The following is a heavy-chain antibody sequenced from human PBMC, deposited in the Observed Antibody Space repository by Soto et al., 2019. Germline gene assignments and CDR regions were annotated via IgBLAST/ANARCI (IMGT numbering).Heavy chain of an antibody. CDR1: GGTFSNYG. CDR3: AIDESEDYVWGSFRS. J-gene: IGHJ5*02. Sequence: ASVKVSCRASGGTFSNYGISWVRQAPGQGLEWMGGIMPSSDTPNSAQKFQGRVIISADESTSTAYMDLSSLRSEDTAVYYCAIDESEDYVWGSFRSWGKGTPVTVSS. CDR2: IMPSSDTP. V-gene: IGHV1-69*13. D-gene: IGHD3-16*02.